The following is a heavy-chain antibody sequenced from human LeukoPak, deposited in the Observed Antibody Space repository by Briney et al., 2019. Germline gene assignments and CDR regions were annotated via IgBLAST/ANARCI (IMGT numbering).Heavy chain of an antibody. J-gene: IGHJ6*03. Sequence: ASVKVSCKASGYTFTSYYIHWVRQAPGQGLEWMGLINPSGGSTNYAQKFQGRVTMTRDTSTSTVYMELSSLRSEDTAVYYCARGPRIMVRGGQWYYYMDVWGKGTTVTISS. D-gene: IGHD3-10*01. CDR2: INPSGGST. CDR1: GYTFTSYY. CDR3: ARGPRIMVRGGQWYYYMDV. V-gene: IGHV1-46*01.